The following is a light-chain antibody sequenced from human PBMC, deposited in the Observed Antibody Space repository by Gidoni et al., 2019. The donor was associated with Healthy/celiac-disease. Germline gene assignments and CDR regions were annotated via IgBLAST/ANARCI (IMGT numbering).Light chain of an antibody. Sequence: ELVLTQSPGTLSLSPGERATLSCRASQSVSSSYLAWYQQKPGQAPRLLIDGASSRATGIPDRFSGSGSGTDVTLTISRLEPEDFAVYYCQQYGSSPWTFGQXTKVEIK. CDR2: GAS. CDR1: QSVSSSY. J-gene: IGKJ1*01. V-gene: IGKV3-20*01. CDR3: QQYGSSPWT.